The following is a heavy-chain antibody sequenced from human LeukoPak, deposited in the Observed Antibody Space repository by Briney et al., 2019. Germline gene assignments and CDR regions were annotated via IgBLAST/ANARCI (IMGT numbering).Heavy chain of an antibody. CDR1: GYTFTVYY. V-gene: IGHV1-2*02. CDR3: AREGLFTMVRRGTLDN. J-gene: IGHJ4*02. Sequence: ASVMVSCKASGYTFTVYYMHWVRQAPGQGLEWMGWINPNSGATNFAQKFQGRVTMTRDTSISTAYMELSRLRSDDTAVYYCAREGLFTMVRRGTLDNWGQGTLVTVSS. D-gene: IGHD3-10*01. CDR2: INPNSGAT.